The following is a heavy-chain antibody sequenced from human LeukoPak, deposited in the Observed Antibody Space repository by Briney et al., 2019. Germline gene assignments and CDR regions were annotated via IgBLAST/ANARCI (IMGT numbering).Heavy chain of an antibody. CDR1: GGSISSDGYY. CDR3: ARELRGGIAAAPGWFDP. J-gene: IGHJ5*02. CDR2: IYCSGST. V-gene: IGHV4-31*03. D-gene: IGHD6-13*01. Sequence: SQTLSLTCTVSGGSISSDGYYWSWIPQHPGKGLEWIGYIYCSGSTYYNPSLKSRVTISVDTSKKQFSLKLSSVTAPDTAVYYCARELRGGIAAAPGWFDPWGQGTLVTVSS.